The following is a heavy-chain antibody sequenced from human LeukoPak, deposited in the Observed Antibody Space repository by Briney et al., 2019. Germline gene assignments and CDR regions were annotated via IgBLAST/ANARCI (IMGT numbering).Heavy chain of an antibody. V-gene: IGHV3-23*01. J-gene: IGHJ4*02. CDR3: AKDRESEWYYDILTGHEGVSDY. D-gene: IGHD3-9*01. CDR2: ISGSGGST. Sequence: PGGSLRLSCAASGFTFSSYAMSWVRQAPGKGLEWVSAISGSGGSTYYADSVKGRFTISRDNSKNTLYLQMNSLRAEDTAVYYCAKDRESEWYYDILTGHEGVSDYWGQGTLVTVSS. CDR1: GFTFSSYA.